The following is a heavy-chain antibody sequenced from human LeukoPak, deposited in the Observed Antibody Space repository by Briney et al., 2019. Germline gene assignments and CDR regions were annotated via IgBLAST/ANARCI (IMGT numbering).Heavy chain of an antibody. D-gene: IGHD6-13*01. Sequence: SETLSLTCTVSGGPISSYYWSWIRQPPGKGLEWIGYIYYSGSTNYNPSLKSRVTISVDTSKNQFSLKLSSVTAADTAVYYCARVSLYYSSSWFNWFDPWGQGTLVTVSS. CDR3: ARVSLYYSSSWFNWFDP. J-gene: IGHJ5*02. CDR1: GGPISSYY. CDR2: IYYSGST. V-gene: IGHV4-59*01.